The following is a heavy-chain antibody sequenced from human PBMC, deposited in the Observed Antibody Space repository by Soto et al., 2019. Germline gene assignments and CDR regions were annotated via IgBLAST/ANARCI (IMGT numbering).Heavy chain of an antibody. J-gene: IGHJ6*02. CDR1: GFTFSSYD. D-gene: IGHD6-13*01. V-gene: IGHV3-13*01. CDR3: AGIAAGGSYYYYGMDV. CDR2: IGTAGDT. Sequence: GGSLRLSCAASGFTFSSYDMHWVRQATGKGLEWVSAIGTAGDTYYPGSVKGRFTISRENAKNSLYLQMNSLRAEDTAVYYCAGIAAGGSYYYYGMDVWGQGTTVTVSS.